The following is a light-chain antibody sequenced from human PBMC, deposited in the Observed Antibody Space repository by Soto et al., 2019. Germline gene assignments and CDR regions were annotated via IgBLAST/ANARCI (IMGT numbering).Light chain of an antibody. CDR1: SSNIGAGYD. CDR3: QSYDSSLSGSNYV. Sequence: QSVLTQSPSVSGAPGQRVTISCTGSSSNIGAGYDVHWYQQLPGTAPKLLIYGNSNRPSGVPDRFSGSKSGTSASLAITGLQAEDEADYYCQSYDSSLSGSNYVFGTGTKLTV. J-gene: IGLJ1*01. V-gene: IGLV1-40*01. CDR2: GNS.